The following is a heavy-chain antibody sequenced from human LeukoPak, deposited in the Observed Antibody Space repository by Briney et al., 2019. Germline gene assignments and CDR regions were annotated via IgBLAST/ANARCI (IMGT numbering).Heavy chain of an antibody. J-gene: IGHJ6*04. CDR1: GFTFSSYA. CDR2: ISSNGGST. CDR3: ALLRYSFCGMDV. D-gene: IGHD3-9*01. Sequence: PGGSLRLSCSASGFTFSSYAMHWVRQAPGKGLEYVSAISSNGGSTYYADSVKGRFTISRDNSKNTLYLQMSSLRAEDTAVYYCALLRYSFCGMDVWGKGTTVTVSS. V-gene: IGHV3-64D*06.